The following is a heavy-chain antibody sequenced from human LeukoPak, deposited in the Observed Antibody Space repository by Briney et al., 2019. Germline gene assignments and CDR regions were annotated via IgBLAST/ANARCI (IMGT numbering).Heavy chain of an antibody. D-gene: IGHD6-13*01. Sequence: GGSLRLSCAASGFTFNNYTMHWVRQAPGKGLQWVALIWYDGSSEYCADSVKGRFTIPRDNSKNTLFLQMNGLRAEDTAVYYCARDPPTRLYTNSFSLDYWGQGTLVTVSS. CDR2: IWYDGSSE. J-gene: IGHJ4*02. CDR1: GFTFNNYT. CDR3: ARDPPTRLYTNSFSLDY. V-gene: IGHV3-33*01.